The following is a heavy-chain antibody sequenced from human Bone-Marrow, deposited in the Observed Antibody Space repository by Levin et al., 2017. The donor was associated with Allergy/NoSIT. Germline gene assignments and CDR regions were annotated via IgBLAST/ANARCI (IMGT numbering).Heavy chain of an antibody. D-gene: IGHD3-3*01. CDR1: GGSISTYY. CDR3: ARSNFGRLPDY. CDR2: IYRSGHT. Sequence: SQTLSLTCTVSGGSISTYYWSWIRQPPGKGLAWVGYIYRSGHTNYNPSLKSRVTMSVDTSKNQFSLNLNSLTAADTAVYYCARSNFGRLPDYWGQGTLVTVSS. V-gene: IGHV4-59*01. J-gene: IGHJ4*02.